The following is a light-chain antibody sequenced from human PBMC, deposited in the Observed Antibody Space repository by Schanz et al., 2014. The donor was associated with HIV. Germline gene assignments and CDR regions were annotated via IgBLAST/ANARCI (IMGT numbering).Light chain of an antibody. CDR1: QSVSSN. J-gene: IGKJ1*01. CDR3: QQYASSTPGT. CDR2: GAS. V-gene: IGKV3-15*01. Sequence: EIVMTQSPATLSVSPGERATLSCRASQSVSSNLAWYQQKPGQAPRLLIYGASTRATGIPARFSGSGSGTDFTLTISSLEPEDIAVYYCQQYASSTPGTFGQGTKVEIK.